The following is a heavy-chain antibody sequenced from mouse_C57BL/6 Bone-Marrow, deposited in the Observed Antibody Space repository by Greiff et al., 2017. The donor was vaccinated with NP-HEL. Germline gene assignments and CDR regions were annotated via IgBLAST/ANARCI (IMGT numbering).Heavy chain of an antibody. CDR1: GYAITSGYY. Sequence: VQLKESGPGLVKPSQSLSLTCSVTGYAITSGYYWNWIRQFPGNKLEWMGYISYDGSNNYNPSLKNRISITRDTSKNQFFLKLNSVTTEDTATYYCARDYYGSRVAYWGQGTLVTVSA. CDR2: ISYDGSN. D-gene: IGHD1-1*01. J-gene: IGHJ3*01. CDR3: ARDYYGSRVAY. V-gene: IGHV3-6*01.